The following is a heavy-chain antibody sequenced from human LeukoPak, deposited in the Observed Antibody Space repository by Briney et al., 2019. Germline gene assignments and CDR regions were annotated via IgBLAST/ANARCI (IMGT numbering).Heavy chain of an antibody. D-gene: IGHD2-15*01. CDR2: LDYSGST. CDR1: GCAVSTGGYH. V-gene: IGHV4-61*08. J-gene: IGHJ6*01. CDR3: ANGGYCSGGRCYSWPKYGMDV. Sequence: PSKTLTLTCTVSGCAVSTGGYHWSCIRPPPGKGLEGIVYLDYSGSTNYNPSLDSRVTISVDTSKNQFSLKLSSVTAADTAVYYCANGGYCSGGRCYSWPKYGMDVWGKGTTVTVSS.